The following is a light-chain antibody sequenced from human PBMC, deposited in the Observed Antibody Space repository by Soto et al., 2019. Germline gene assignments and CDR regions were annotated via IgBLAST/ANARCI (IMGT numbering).Light chain of an antibody. CDR3: QTWDTGIQV. Sequence: QLVLTQSPSASASLGASVKLTCTLSSGHNSYAIAWHQQQPEKGPRYLMKLNSDGSHNKGDGIPDRFSGSSSGAERYLTISSLQSEDEADYYCQTWDTGIQVFGGGTKLTVL. CDR1: SGHNSYA. V-gene: IGLV4-69*01. CDR2: LNSDGSH. J-gene: IGLJ2*01.